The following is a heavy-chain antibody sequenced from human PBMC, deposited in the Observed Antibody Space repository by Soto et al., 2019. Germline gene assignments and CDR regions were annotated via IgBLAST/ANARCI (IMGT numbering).Heavy chain of an antibody. CDR3: ARGGDYVFDY. CDR2: VYPTGSA. CDR1: SGSVSSSHW. Sequence: SETLSLTCTVSSGSVSSSHWWTWVRQPPGKGLEWIGEVYPTGSANYNPSLKSRVTISIDKSENQFSLRLNPVTAADTAIYYCARGGDYVFDYWGQGTLVTVS. D-gene: IGHD4-17*01. J-gene: IGHJ4*02. V-gene: IGHV4-4*02.